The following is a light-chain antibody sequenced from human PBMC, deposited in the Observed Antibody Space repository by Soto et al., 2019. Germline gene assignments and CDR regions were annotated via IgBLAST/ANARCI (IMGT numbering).Light chain of an antibody. J-gene: IGKJ1*01. Sequence: IQLTQSPSSLSASVGDRVTITCRASQGISSYLAWYQQKPGKAPKLLIYDASTLQSGVPSRFGGSGSGAEFTLTISSLQPDDFATYYCQHYNSYSEAFGQGTKVDIK. CDR3: QHYNSYSEA. CDR1: QGISSY. V-gene: IGKV1-9*01. CDR2: DAS.